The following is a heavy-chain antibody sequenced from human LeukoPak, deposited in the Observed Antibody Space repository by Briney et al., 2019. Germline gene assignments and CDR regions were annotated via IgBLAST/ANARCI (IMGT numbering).Heavy chain of an antibody. D-gene: IGHD1-26*01. CDR2: IYHSGST. J-gene: IGHJ3*02. CDR1: GGSISSSNW. Sequence: SETLSLTCAVSGGSISSSNWWSWVRPPPGKGLEWIGEIYHSGSTNYNPSLKSRVTISVDNSNNQFSLKLSSVTAADTAVYYCARLDSGTYLEGFDIWGRGTMVTVS. CDR3: ARLDSGTYLEGFDI. V-gene: IGHV4-4*02.